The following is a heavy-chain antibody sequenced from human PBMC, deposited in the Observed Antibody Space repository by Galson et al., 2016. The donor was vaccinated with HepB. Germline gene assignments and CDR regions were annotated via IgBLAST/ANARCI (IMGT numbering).Heavy chain of an antibody. D-gene: IGHD1-14*01. J-gene: IGHJ4*02. CDR1: GGSISSNIYL. CDR2: IYYRGTT. CDR3: ARLVHGGTFFDS. Sequence: SETLSLTCTVSGGSISSNIYLWAWVRQPPGKGLEWIGTIYYRGTTYYNPSLKSRLTMDVDTSKNQFSLKLSSVTAADPSLYYCARLVHGGTFFDSWGQGTLVTVSS. V-gene: IGHV4-39*01.